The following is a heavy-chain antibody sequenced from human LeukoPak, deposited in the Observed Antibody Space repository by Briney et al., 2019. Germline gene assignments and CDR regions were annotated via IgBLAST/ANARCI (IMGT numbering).Heavy chain of an antibody. J-gene: IGHJ4*02. V-gene: IGHV4-31*03. Sequence: KPSQTLSLTCTVSGGSISSGGYYWSWIRQHPGKGLEWIGYIYYSGSTYYNPSLKSRVTISVDTSKNQFSLKLSSVTAADTAVYYCARSIPVGGSGWYCFDYWGQGTLVTVSS. CDR1: GGSISSGGYY. CDR2: IYYSGST. CDR3: ARSIPVGGSGWYCFDY. D-gene: IGHD6-19*01.